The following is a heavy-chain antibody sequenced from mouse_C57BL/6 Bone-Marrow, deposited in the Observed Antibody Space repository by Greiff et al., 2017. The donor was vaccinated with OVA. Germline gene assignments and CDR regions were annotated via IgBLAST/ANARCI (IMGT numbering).Heavy chain of an antibody. CDR2: LWSGGST. D-gene: IGHD1-1*01. Sequence: VQLQQSGPGLVQPSQSLSITCTVSGFSLTSYGVHWVRQSPGQGLEWLGVLWSGGSTDNNAAFISRLGISKDNSKSQVFFKMNNLQADDTAIYYCARNCSSYPDYFDYWGQGTTLTVSS. J-gene: IGHJ2*01. CDR3: ARNCSSYPDYFDY. CDR1: GFSLTSYG. V-gene: IGHV2-2*01.